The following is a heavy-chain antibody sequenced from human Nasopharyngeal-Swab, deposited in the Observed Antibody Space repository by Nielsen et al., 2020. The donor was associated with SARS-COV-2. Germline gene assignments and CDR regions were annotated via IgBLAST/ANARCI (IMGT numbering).Heavy chain of an antibody. Sequence: WIRQPPGKGLEWIGEIYHSGSINYNPSLKSRVTISVDKSKNQFSLKLSSVTAADTAVYYCARDELMVYYYYGMDVWGQGTTVTVSS. V-gene: IGHV4-4*02. D-gene: IGHD2-8*01. CDR3: ARDELMVYYYYGMDV. J-gene: IGHJ6*02. CDR2: IYHSGSI.